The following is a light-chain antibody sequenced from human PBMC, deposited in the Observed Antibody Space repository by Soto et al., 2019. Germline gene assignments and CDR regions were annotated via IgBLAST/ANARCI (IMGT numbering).Light chain of an antibody. CDR3: GSYVGSKSFV. CDR2: EVS. Sequence: QTVPTQPPPASGSLGQSVTISCTGTSSDIGDYNYVSWYQQHAGKAPKLMIYEVSQRPSRVPDRFSGSKSGNTASLTVSGLQAEDEADYYCGSYVGSKSFVFGGGTKVTVL. V-gene: IGLV2-8*01. CDR1: SSDIGDYNY. J-gene: IGLJ3*02.